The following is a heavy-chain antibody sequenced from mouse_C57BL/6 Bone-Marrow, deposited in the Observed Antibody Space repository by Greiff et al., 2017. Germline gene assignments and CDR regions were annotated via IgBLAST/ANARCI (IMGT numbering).Heavy chain of an antibody. CDR3: ERCWLLPSRAMDY. Sequence: QVQLQQPGAELVRPGTSVKLSCKASGYTFTSYWMHWVKQRPGQGLEWIGVIDPSDSYTNYNQKFKGKATLTVDTSSSTAYMQLSSLTSEDSSVYYFERCWLLPSRAMDYWGQGTSVTVSS. CDR1: GYTFTSYW. V-gene: IGHV1-59*01. D-gene: IGHD2-3*01. CDR2: IDPSDSYT. J-gene: IGHJ4*01.